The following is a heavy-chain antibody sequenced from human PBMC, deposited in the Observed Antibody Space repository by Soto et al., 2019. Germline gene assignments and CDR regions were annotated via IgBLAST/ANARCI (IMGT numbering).Heavy chain of an antibody. V-gene: IGHV1-69*12. J-gene: IGHJ5*02. CDR2: SIPIFGTA. D-gene: IGHD1-1*01. Sequence: QVQLVQSGAEVKKPGSSVKVSCKASGGTFSSYAISWVRQAPGQGLEWMGGSIPIFGTANYAQQFQGRVTITADEATSTAYMELSSLRSEDTAVYYCARDNDGGWFDPWGQGTLVTVSS. CDR1: GGTFSSYA. CDR3: ARDNDGGWFDP.